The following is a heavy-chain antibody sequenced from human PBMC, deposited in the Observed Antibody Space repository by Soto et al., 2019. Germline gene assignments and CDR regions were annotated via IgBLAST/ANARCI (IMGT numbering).Heavy chain of an antibody. Sequence: GGSLRLSCAASGFTFSSYSMNWVRQAPGKGLEWVSYISSSSSTIYYADSVKGRFTISRDNAKNSLYLQMNSLRAEDTAVYYCARIGNYDFQGYYYYMDVWGKGTTVTVSS. CDR2: ISSSSSTI. V-gene: IGHV3-48*01. D-gene: IGHD3-3*01. CDR1: GFTFSSYS. J-gene: IGHJ6*03. CDR3: ARIGNYDFQGYYYYMDV.